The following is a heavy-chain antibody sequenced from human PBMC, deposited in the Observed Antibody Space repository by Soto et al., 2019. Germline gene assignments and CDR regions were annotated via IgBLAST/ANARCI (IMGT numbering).Heavy chain of an antibody. CDR2: IYPGDSDT. CDR3: ARTSAAGKYYDGMDV. D-gene: IGHD6-13*01. CDR1: GYSFISYW. V-gene: IGHV5-51*01. J-gene: IGHJ6*02. Sequence: VQLVQSGAEVKKPGESLKISCKGSGYSFISYWIGWVRQMPGKGLEWMGIIYPGDSDTRYSPSFQGQVTISADKSISTAYLQWSSLKASDTAMYYCARTSAAGKYYDGMDVWGQGTTVTVSS.